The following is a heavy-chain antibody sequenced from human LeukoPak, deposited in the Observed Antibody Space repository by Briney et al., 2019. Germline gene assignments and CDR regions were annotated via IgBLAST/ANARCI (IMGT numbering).Heavy chain of an antibody. CDR1: GFTFSSYS. CDR2: ISTSST. CDR3: ARVGSSRERDY. J-gene: IGHJ4*02. D-gene: IGHD6-13*01. Sequence: KTGGSLRLSCAASGFTFSSYSMNWVRQAPGKGLEWVSSISTSSTYYADSVKGRFTISRDNAKNSLYLQMNSLRDEDTAVYYCARVGSSRERDYWGQGTLVTVSS. V-gene: IGHV3-21*01.